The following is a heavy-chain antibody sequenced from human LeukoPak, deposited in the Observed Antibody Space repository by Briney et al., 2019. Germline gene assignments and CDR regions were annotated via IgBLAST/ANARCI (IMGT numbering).Heavy chain of an antibody. D-gene: IGHD1-1*01. CDR3: ARLWNRWFDT. J-gene: IGHJ5*02. CDR2: IYPGDSDA. Sequence: GESLKISCKGSGYSFTTYWIGWVRQMPGKGLEWMGIIYPGDSDARYSPSFQGQVTISADKSISTAYLQWSSLKASDSAIYYCARLWNRWFDTWGQGTLVTVSS. CDR1: GYSFTTYW. V-gene: IGHV5-51*01.